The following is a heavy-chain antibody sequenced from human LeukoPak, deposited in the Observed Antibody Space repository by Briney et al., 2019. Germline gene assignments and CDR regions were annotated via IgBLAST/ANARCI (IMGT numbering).Heavy chain of an antibody. D-gene: IGHD2-2*01. CDR1: GYSFTSYW. V-gene: IGHV5-51*01. CDR2: IYPGDSDT. CDR3: ARQNIVVVPALTYYYYYYMDV. J-gene: IGHJ6*03. Sequence: GESLKISCKGSGYSFTSYWIGWVRQMPGKGLEWTGIIYPGDSDTRYSPSFQGQVTISADKSISTAYLQWSSLKASDTAMYYCARQNIVVVPALTYYYYYYMDVWGKGTTVTVSS.